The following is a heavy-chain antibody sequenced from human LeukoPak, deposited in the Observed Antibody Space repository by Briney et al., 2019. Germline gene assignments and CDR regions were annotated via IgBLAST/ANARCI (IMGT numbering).Heavy chain of an antibody. CDR3: ARDWAVIQTAITCSANSCYSRFDY. V-gene: IGHV3-7*05. D-gene: IGHD2-15*01. CDR2: IKHDGSEK. J-gene: IGHJ4*02. CDR1: GFTFSSDW. Sequence: GGSLRLSCAASGFTFSSDWMSWVRQAPGKGLEWVANIKHDGSEKYYVDSVKGRFTISRDNAKNSLYLQLNCLRAEDTAVYYCARDWAVIQTAITCSANSCYSRFDYWGQGTLVTVSS.